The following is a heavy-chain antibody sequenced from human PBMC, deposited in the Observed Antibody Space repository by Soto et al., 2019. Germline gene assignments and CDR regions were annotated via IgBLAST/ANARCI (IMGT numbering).Heavy chain of an antibody. CDR3: ARGVAVAGTHFDY. J-gene: IGHJ4*02. D-gene: IGHD6-19*01. V-gene: IGHV1-8*01. CDR1: GYTFTSYD. CDR2: MNPNSGNT. Sequence: QVQLVQSGAEVKKPGASVKVSCKASGYTFTSYDINWVRQATGQGLEWMGWMNPNSGNTGYAQKFQGRVXXTXNXXISTAYMELSSLRSEDTAVYYCARGVAVAGTHFDYWGQGTLVTVSS.